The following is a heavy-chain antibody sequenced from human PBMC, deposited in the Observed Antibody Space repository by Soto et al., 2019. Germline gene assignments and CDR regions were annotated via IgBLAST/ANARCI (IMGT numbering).Heavy chain of an antibody. CDR1: GFTFSTYG. V-gene: IGHV3-30*18. J-gene: IGHJ6*03. Sequence: GGSLRLSCAASGFTFSTYGMHWVRQAPGKGLEWVTVISYDGTNKYYADSVKGRFTISRDNSKNTLYLQMNSLRAEDTAVYFCAKSAGDYYYYYYMDVWGKGTTVTVSS. CDR3: AKSAGDYYYYYYMDV. CDR2: ISYDGTNK. D-gene: IGHD2-21*02.